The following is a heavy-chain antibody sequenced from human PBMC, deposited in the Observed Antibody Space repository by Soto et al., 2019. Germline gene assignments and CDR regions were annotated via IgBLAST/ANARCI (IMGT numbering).Heavy chain of an antibody. D-gene: IGHD3-10*01. Sequence: GGSLRLACAASGFPFSVFAMYWVRQAPGKGLEYVSGISSNGGNTYYANSVRGRFTISRDNSKNTLYLQMNSLRTEDTAMYYCTRDSMYYGSGSYYKVSDYWRQGTLVIASS. CDR3: TRDSMYYGSGSYYKVSDY. CDR2: ISSNGGNT. V-gene: IGHV3-64*04. J-gene: IGHJ4*02. CDR1: GFPFSVFA.